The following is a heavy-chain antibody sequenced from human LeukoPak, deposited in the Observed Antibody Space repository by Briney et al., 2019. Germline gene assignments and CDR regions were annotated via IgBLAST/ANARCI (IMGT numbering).Heavy chain of an antibody. V-gene: IGHV4-59*01. D-gene: IGHD3-10*01. J-gene: IGHJ5*02. CDR3: ARESGLLWFGELFGAWFDP. CDR2: IYYSGST. Sequence: SETLSLTCTVSGGSISSYYWSWIRQPPGKGLEWIGYIYYSGSTNYNPSLKSRVTISVDTSKNQFSLKLSSVTAADTAVYYCARESGLLWFGELFGAWFDPWGQGTLVTVSS. CDR1: GGSISSYY.